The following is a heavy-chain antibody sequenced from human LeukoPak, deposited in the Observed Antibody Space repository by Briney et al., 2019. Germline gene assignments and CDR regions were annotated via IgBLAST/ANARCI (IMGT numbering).Heavy chain of an antibody. J-gene: IGHJ2*01. D-gene: IGHD4-17*01. CDR1: GGSISSYY. V-gene: IGHV4-4*07. Sequence: SETLSLTCTVSGGSISSYYWSWIRQPAGEGLEWIGGIYTSGSTNYNPSLKSRVTMSVDTSKNQFSLKLSSVTAADTAVYYCARVDGDYSLGWYFDLWGRGTLVTVSS. CDR3: ARVDGDYSLGWYFDL. CDR2: IYTSGST.